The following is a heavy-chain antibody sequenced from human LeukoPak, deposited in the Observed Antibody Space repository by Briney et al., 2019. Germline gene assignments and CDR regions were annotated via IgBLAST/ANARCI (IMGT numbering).Heavy chain of an antibody. D-gene: IGHD2-15*01. V-gene: IGHV4-34*01. CDR1: GGSFSGYY. CDR2: INHSGST. CDR3: ARGSLRYCSGGSCYCRFGQLGALDY. J-gene: IGHJ4*02. Sequence: SETLSLTCAVYGGSFSGYYWSWVRQPPGKGLEWIGEINHSGSTNYNPSLKTRVTISVDTSKNQFSLKLSSVTAADTAVYYCARGSLRYCSGGSCYCRFGQLGALDYWGQGTLVTVSS.